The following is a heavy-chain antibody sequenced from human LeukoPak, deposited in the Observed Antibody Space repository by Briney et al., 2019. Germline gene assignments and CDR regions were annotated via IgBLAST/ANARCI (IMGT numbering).Heavy chain of an antibody. J-gene: IGHJ4*02. D-gene: IGHD2-21*01. CDR1: GFTFSSYA. CDR3: AKIAEAVSSNYYFDY. Sequence: GVSLRLSCAASGFTFSSYAVSWVRQAPGKGLEWVSAISGSGSSTYYADSVKGRFTISRDNSKNTLYLQMNSLRAEDTAVYYCAKIAEAVSSNYYFDYWGQGTLVIVSS. V-gene: IGHV3-23*01. CDR2: ISGSGSST.